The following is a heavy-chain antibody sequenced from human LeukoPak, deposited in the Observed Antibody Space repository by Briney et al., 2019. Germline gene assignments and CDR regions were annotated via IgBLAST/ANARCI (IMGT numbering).Heavy chain of an antibody. J-gene: IGHJ4*02. CDR3: ARVSGSSWAYYFDY. V-gene: IGHV3-21*01. CDR1: GFTFSSYS. CDR2: ISSSSSYI. D-gene: IGHD6-13*01. Sequence: GGSLRLSCAASGFTFSSYSMNWVRQAPGKGLEWVSSISSSSSYIYYADSVKGRFTISRDNAKHSLYLQMNSLRAEDTAVYYCARVSGSSWAYYFDYWGQGTLVTVSS.